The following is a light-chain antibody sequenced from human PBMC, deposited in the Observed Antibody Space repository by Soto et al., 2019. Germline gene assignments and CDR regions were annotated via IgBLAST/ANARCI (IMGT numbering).Light chain of an antibody. CDR2: EVS. V-gene: IGLV2-23*02. CDR3: CSYAGSSTSYV. J-gene: IGLJ1*01. CDR1: SSDVGSYNL. Sequence: ALAQPASVSGSPGQSITISCTGTSSDVGSYNLVSWYQQHPGKAPKLMIYEVSKRPSGVSNRFSGSKSGNTASLTISGLQAEDEADYYCCSYAGSSTSYVFGTGTKVTVL.